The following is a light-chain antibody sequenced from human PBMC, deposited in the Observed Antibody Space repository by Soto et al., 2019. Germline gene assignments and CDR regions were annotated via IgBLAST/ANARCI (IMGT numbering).Light chain of an antibody. V-gene: IGKV1-5*03. CDR3: QQYDYYAYT. CDR1: QGISSW. CDR2: KAS. Sequence: DIQMTQSPSTLSASVGDRVTITCRASQGISSWLAWDQQKSGEAPKILIYKASRLESGVPSRFSGSGSGTEFTLTISSLQPDDFATYYGQQYDYYAYTCGQGTELEIK. J-gene: IGKJ2*01.